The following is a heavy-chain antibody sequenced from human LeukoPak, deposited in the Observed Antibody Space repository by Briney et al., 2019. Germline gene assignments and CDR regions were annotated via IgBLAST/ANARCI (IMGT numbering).Heavy chain of an antibody. V-gene: IGHV1-69*04. D-gene: IGHD2-15*01. J-gene: IGHJ4*02. CDR2: IIPILGIA. CDR3: ARGYCSGGSCYSVDY. CDR1: GGTFSHA. Sequence: GASVKVSCKASGGTFSHAISWVRQAPGQGLEWMGRIIPILGIANYAQKFQGRLTITADKSTSTAYMELSSLRSEDTAVYYCARGYCSGGSCYSVDYWGQGTLVTVSS.